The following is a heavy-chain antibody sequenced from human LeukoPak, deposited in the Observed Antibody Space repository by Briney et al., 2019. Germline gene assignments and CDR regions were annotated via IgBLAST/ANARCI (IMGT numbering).Heavy chain of an antibody. CDR3: ARAPSRYCGADCYTYYFDY. J-gene: IGHJ4*02. Sequence: SQTLSLTCTVSGGSISSGGYYWSWLRQPPGKGLEWIGYIYHSGSTYYNPSLKSRVTMSVDTSKNQFSLKLRSVTAADTAVYYCARAPSRYCGADCYTYYFDYWGQGTLVTVSS. CDR2: IYHSGST. CDR1: GGSISSGGYY. D-gene: IGHD2-21*02. V-gene: IGHV4-30-2*01.